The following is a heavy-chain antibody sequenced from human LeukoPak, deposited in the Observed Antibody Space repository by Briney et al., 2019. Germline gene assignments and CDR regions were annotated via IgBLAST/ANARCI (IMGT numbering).Heavy chain of an antibody. V-gene: IGHV3-23*01. CDR1: GFTVSSYA. CDR2: ISGSGGGI. Sequence: GGSLRLSCAASGFTVSSYAMSWVRQAAGKGLEWVSLISGSGGGIYYADSVKGRFTISRDNSKNTLYLQLNSLRVEDTAVYYCAKNRGAGSHYYYHMNVWGKGTTVTVSS. D-gene: IGHD1-26*01. CDR3: AKNRGAGSHYYYHMNV. J-gene: IGHJ6*03.